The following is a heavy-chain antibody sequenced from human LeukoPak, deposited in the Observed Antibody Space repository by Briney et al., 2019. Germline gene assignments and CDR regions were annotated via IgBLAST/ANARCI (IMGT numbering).Heavy chain of an antibody. CDR2: IGTAGDT. CDR1: GFTFSNYA. J-gene: IGHJ4*02. Sequence: PGGSLRLSCAASGFTFSNYAMSWVRQTTGKGLEWVSGIGTAGDTYYPASVKGRFTISRENAKNSLYLQMNSLRAGDTAVYYCARATEGFDYWGQGTLVTVSS. CDR3: ARATEGFDY. V-gene: IGHV3-13*04.